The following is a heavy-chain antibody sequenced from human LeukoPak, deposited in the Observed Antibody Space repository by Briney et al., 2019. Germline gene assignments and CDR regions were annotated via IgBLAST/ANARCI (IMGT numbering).Heavy chain of an antibody. CDR1: GGTFSSYA. CDR2: IIPIFGTA. D-gene: IGHD2-2*01. V-gene: IGHV1-69*06. J-gene: IGHJ3*02. Sequence: SVKVSCKASGGTFSSYAISWVRQAPGQGLEWMGGIIPIFGTANYAQKFQGRVTITADKSTSTAYMELSSLRSEDTAVYYCATQYCSSTSCQTDAFDIWGQGTMVTVSS. CDR3: ATQYCSSTSCQTDAFDI.